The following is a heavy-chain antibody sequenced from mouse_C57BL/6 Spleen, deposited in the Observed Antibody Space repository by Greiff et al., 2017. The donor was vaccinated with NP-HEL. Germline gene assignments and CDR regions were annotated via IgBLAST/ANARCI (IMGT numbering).Heavy chain of an antibody. CDR3: ARLTTVVAKNFDY. Sequence: VQLQQSGAELARPGASVKLSCKASGYTFTSYGIRWVKQRTGQGLEWIGEIYPRSGSTYYNEKFKGKATLTADKSSSTAYMELHSLTSEDAAVYCYARLTTVVAKNFDYWGQGTTLTVSS. V-gene: IGHV1-81*01. J-gene: IGHJ2*01. CDR2: IYPRSGST. CDR1: GYTFTSYG. D-gene: IGHD1-1*01.